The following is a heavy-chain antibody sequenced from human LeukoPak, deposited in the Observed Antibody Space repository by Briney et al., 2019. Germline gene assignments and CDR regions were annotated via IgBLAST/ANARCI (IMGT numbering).Heavy chain of an antibody. Sequence: PGRSLRLSCAASGFTFSSYGMHWVRQAPGKGLEWVAVIWYDGSNKYYADSVKGRFIISRDNSKNTLYLQMNSLRAEDTAVYYCARDSEWLVRVFDYWGQGTLVTVSS. V-gene: IGHV3-33*01. CDR1: GFTFSSYG. CDR2: IWYDGSNK. CDR3: ARDSEWLVRVFDY. J-gene: IGHJ4*02. D-gene: IGHD6-19*01.